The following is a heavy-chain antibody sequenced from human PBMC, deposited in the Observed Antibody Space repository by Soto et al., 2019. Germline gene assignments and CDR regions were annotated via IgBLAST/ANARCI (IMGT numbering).Heavy chain of an antibody. CDR3: AGIYSGSPGGTLRY. Sequence: QVQLQESGPGLVKPSQTLSLTCTVSGGSISSGGYYWSWIRQHPGKGLEWIGYIYYSGSTYYNPSPMSRVTISVDRSKNPFSLKLSSLTAADTAVYYCAGIYSGSPGGTLRYWGQGTLVTVSS. J-gene: IGHJ4*02. D-gene: IGHD1-26*01. CDR2: IYYSGST. CDR1: GGSISSGGYY. V-gene: IGHV4-31*03.